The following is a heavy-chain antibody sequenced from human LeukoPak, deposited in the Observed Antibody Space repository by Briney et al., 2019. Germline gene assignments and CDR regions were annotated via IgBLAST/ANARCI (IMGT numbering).Heavy chain of an antibody. J-gene: IGHJ4*02. CDR3: VKDLSGSYSFDY. D-gene: IGHD3-10*01. V-gene: IGHV3-64D*09. CDR2: INDNGRRT. CDR1: GFTFRNYA. Sequence: GGSLRLSCSASGFTFRNYAMHWVRQAPGKGLEYVSGINDNGRRTHYADSVKGRFTVSRDNSKNTLYLQMSSLRPEDTAIYCCVKDLSGSYSFDYWGQGTLVSVSS.